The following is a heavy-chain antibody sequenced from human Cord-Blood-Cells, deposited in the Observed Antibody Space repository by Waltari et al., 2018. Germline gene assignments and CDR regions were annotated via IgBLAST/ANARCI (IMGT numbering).Heavy chain of an antibody. CDR3: ARAHSSYDAFDI. J-gene: IGHJ3*02. Sequence: QVQLVQSGAEVKKPGASVKVSCTASGYTFTGYYMHGVRQAPGKGLEWMGWFNPNSGGTNYAQKFQGRVTMTRDTSISTAYMELSRLRSDDTAVYYCARAHSSYDAFDIWGQGTMVTVSS. CDR1: GYTFTGYY. D-gene: IGHD6-6*01. V-gene: IGHV1-2*02. CDR2: FNPNSGGT.